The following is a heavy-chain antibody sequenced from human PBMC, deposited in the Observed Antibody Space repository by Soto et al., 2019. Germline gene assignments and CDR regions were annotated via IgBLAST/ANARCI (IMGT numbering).Heavy chain of an antibody. CDR2: IIPIFGTA. CDR3: AIGSLLTTVTTFDY. Sequence: ASVKVSCKASGGTFSSYAISWVRQAPGQGLEWMGGIIPIFGTANYAQKFQGRVTITADESTSTAYMELISLRSEDTAGYYCAIGSLLTTVTTFDYWGQGTLVTVSS. V-gene: IGHV1-69*13. J-gene: IGHJ4*02. D-gene: IGHD4-17*01. CDR1: GGTFSSYA.